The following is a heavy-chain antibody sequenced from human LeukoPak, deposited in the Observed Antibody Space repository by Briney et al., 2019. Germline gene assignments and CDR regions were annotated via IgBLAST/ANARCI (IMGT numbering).Heavy chain of an antibody. Sequence: PGGSLTLSWVASGFIFGTYGMNWLRQAPGEGLEWVSYISETGSTKYYADSVKGRFTISRDNAKNSLYLQMNSLRAEDTAVYYCAREWEVTPTLDCWGQGTLVTVSS. CDR1: GFIFGTYG. D-gene: IGHD4-11*01. V-gene: IGHV3-48*01. CDR3: AREWEVTPTLDC. CDR2: ISETGSTK. J-gene: IGHJ4*02.